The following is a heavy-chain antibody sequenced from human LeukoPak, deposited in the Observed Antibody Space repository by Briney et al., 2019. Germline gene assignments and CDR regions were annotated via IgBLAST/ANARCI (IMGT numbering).Heavy chain of an antibody. V-gene: IGHV4-31*03. CDR1: GGSISSGGYY. D-gene: IGHD3-10*01. Sequence: TLSLTCTVSGGSISSGGYYWSWIRQHPGKGLEWIGYIYYSGSTYYNPSLKSRVTISVDTSKNQFSLKLSSVTAADTAVYYCARNGEKIGDAFDIWGQGTMVTVSS. CDR3: ARNGEKIGDAFDI. J-gene: IGHJ3*02. CDR2: IYYSGST.